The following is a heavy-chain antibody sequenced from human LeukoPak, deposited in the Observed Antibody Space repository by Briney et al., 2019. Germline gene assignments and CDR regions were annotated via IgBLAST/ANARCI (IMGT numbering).Heavy chain of an antibody. J-gene: IGHJ4*02. Sequence: PGGSLRLSCTASGFTFSNAWMSWVRQAPGKGLEWVGRIKSKTDGETTDYAAPVKGRFTISRDDSKKTLYLQMNSLKTDDTAVYYCTTGVVPAVIRKILDYWSQGTLVTVSS. CDR2: IKSKTDGETT. CDR3: TTGVVPAVIRKILDY. D-gene: IGHD2-2*01. CDR1: GFTFSNAW. V-gene: IGHV3-15*01.